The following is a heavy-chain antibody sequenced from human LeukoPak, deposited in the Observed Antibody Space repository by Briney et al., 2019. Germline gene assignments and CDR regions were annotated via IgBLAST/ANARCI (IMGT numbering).Heavy chain of an antibody. CDR3: ARDVNRGSSWAFDY. CDR2: IYYSGGT. J-gene: IGHJ4*02. V-gene: IGHV4-59*12. Sequence: SETLSLTCAVSGGSISSYYWSWIRQPPGRGLEWIGYIYYSGGTNYNPSLRGRVTMSVDTSKNQFSLKLSSVTAADTAVYYCARDVNRGSSWAFDYWGQGTLVTVSS. D-gene: IGHD6-13*01. CDR1: GGSISSYY.